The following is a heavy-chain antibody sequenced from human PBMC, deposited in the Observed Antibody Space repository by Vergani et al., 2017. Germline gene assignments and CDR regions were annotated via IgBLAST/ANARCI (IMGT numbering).Heavy chain of an antibody. Sequence: QVQLVQSGAEVKKPGASVKVSCKASGYTFTSYYMHWVRQAPGQGLEWMGIIHPSGGSTSYAQKFQGRVTMTRDTSTSTVYMGLSSLRSEDTPVYYCARARHSRSVDYWGQGTLVTVSS. CDR1: GYTFTSYY. CDR3: ARARHSRSVDY. J-gene: IGHJ4*02. D-gene: IGHD6-6*01. CDR2: IHPSGGST. V-gene: IGHV1-46*03.